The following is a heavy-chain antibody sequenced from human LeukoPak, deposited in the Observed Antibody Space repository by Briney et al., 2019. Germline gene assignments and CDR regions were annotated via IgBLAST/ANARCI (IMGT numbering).Heavy chain of an antibody. V-gene: IGHV1-2*02. CDR3: TRGGYSSSLYDY. CDR1: GFTFNNYG. J-gene: IGHJ4*02. Sequence: ASVNVSCKASGFTFNNYGINWVRQAPGQGLEWMGWINPINPNSDDVRYAQNFRGRVTMTRDTSISTAYMELSSLTSGDTALYYCTRGGYSSSLYDYWGQGTLVTVSS. CDR2: INPINPNSDDV. D-gene: IGHD6-13*01.